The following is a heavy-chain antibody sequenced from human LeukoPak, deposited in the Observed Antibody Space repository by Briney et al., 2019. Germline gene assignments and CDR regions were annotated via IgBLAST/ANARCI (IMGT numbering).Heavy chain of an antibody. Sequence: SETLSLTCTVSGYSISSGYYWGWIRQPPGKGLEWIGSIYHSGSTYYNPSLKSRVTISVDTSKNQFSLKLSSVTAADTAVYYCAGGLGSSLHFDYWGQGTLVTVSS. J-gene: IGHJ4*02. CDR1: GYSISSGYY. D-gene: IGHD1-26*01. CDR2: IYHSGST. CDR3: AGGLGSSLHFDY. V-gene: IGHV4-38-2*02.